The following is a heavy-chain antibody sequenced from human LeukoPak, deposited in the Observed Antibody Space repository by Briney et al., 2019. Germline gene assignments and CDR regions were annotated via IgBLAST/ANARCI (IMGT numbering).Heavy chain of an antibody. J-gene: IGHJ6*02. CDR3: ARRRLDYDFWSGPDYGMDV. Sequence: TLSLTCTVSGGSISSGGYYWSWIRQHPGKGLEWIGYIYYSGSTYYNPSLKSRVTISVDTSKNQFSLKLSSVTAADTAVYYCARRRLDYDFWSGPDYGMDVWGQGTTVTVSS. CDR2: IYYSGST. D-gene: IGHD3-3*01. V-gene: IGHV4-31*03. CDR1: GGSISSGGYY.